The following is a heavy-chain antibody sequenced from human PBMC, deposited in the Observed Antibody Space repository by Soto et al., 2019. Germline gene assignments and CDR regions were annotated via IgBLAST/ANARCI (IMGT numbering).Heavy chain of an antibody. D-gene: IGHD3-3*01. CDR3: ARGVIYDLLEWSLPGNPDYYYYYMDV. Sequence: GASVKVSCKASGYTFTSYDINWVRQATGQGLEWMGWMNPNSGNTGYAQKFQGRVTMTRNTSISTAYMELSSLRSEDTAVYYCARGVIYDLLEWSLPGNPDYYYYYMDVWGKGTTVTVSS. J-gene: IGHJ6*03. V-gene: IGHV1-8*01. CDR2: MNPNSGNT. CDR1: GYTFTSYD.